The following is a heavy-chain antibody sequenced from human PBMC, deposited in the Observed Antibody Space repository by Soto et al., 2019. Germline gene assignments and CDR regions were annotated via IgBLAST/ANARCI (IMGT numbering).Heavy chain of an antibody. D-gene: IGHD2-2*01. J-gene: IGHJ5*02. CDR3: ASPAQDWFDP. CDR1: GGSFSGYY. V-gene: IGHV4-34*01. CDR2: INHSEST. Sequence: PSETLSLTCAVYGGSFSGYYWSWIRQPPGKGLEWIGEINHSESTNYNPSLKSRVTISVDTSKNQFSLKLSSVTAADTAVYYCASPAQDWFDPWGQGTLVTVSS.